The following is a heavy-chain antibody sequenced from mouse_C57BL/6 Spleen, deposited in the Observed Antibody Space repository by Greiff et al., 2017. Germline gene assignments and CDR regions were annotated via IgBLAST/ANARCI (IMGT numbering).Heavy chain of an antibody. Sequence: QVQLQQSGAELVRPGSSVKLSCKASGYTFTSYWMDWVKQRPGQGLEWIGNINPSDSENHYNQKFKDKATLTVDKSSSTAYMQLSSLTSEDSAVYYCARQDYGNYVAYWGQGTLVTVSA. CDR3: ARQDYGNYVAY. D-gene: IGHD2-1*01. V-gene: IGHV1-61*01. CDR2: INPSDSEN. J-gene: IGHJ3*01. CDR1: GYTFTSYW.